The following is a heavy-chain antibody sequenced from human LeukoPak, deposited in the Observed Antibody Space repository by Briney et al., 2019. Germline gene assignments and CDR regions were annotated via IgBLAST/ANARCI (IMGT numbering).Heavy chain of an antibody. V-gene: IGHV4-30-4*08. CDR2: IYHSGST. CDR1: GDSINSGVYY. J-gene: IGHJ4*02. D-gene: IGHD3-22*01. Sequence: PSETLSLTCTVSGDSINSGVYYWSWIRQHPVKGLEWIGYIYHSGSTYYNPSLKSRVTISIDTSKKHFSLNLSSVSAADTAVYYCASRAFYDSSGLDFWGQGILVTVSS. CDR3: ASRAFYDSSGLDF.